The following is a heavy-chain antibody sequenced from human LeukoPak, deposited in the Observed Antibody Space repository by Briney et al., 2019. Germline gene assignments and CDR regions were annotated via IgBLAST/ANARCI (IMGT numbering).Heavy chain of an antibody. J-gene: IGHJ4*02. CDR2: IKSDGSST. V-gene: IGHV3-74*01. D-gene: IGHD3-16*01. CDR1: GFIFSDYW. CDR3: ARGGRYAYFLDY. Sequence: GGSLRLSCAASGFIFSDYWTHWVRQGPGKGLVWVSRIKSDGSSTSYAESVKGRFTISRDNAKNTVYVHMNSLRDEDTAVYYCARGGRYAYFLDYWGQGTLVTVSS.